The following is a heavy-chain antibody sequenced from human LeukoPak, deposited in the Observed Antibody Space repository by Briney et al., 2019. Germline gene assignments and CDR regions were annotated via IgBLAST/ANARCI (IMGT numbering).Heavy chain of an antibody. CDR1: GGSISSSSYY. V-gene: IGHV4-39*07. CDR2: IYYSGST. CDR3: AREGDIMITFGGVIARTPFDY. J-gene: IGHJ4*02. Sequence: PSETLSLTCTVSGGSISSSSYYWGWIRQPPGKGLEWIGSIYYSGSTYYNPSLKSRVTISVDTSKNQFSLKLSSVTAADTAVYYCAREGDIMITFGGVIARTPFDYWGQGTLVTVSS. D-gene: IGHD3-16*02.